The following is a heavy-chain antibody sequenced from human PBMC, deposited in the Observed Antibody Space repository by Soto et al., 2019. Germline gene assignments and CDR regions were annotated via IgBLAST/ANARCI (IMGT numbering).Heavy chain of an antibody. V-gene: IGHV4-34*01. J-gene: IGHJ4*02. CDR1: GGSFSGYY. CDR3: ARTNSSSWSPFDY. Sequence: QMQLQQWGAGLLKPSETLSLTNAVYGGSFSGYYWCWLRQPPWKGLVWIGEINHSGSTNYNPSLKSRVTISVDTSNNQFSLKLRSVAPADTAVYYCARTNSSSWSPFDYWGQGTLVTVSS. D-gene: IGHD6-13*01. CDR2: INHSGST.